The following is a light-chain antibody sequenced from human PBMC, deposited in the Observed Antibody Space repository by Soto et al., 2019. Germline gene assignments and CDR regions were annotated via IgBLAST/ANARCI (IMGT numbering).Light chain of an antibody. J-gene: IGKJ2*01. V-gene: IGKV1-16*02. CDR3: QQYNRYPYT. CDR1: RGISNY. Sequence: DIQKTQSPSSLSASVGDRVTITCRASRGISNYLAWFQQKPGKATHSLIYAASSLQSGVPSKFRGSGSGPDFTLTISRRQPEDFATYYCQQYNRYPYTFGQGPKLEIK. CDR2: AAS.